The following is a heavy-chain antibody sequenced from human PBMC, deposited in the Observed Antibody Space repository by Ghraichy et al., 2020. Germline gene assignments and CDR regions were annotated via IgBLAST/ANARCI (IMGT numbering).Heavy chain of an antibody. CDR3: AGQRVGEYSRDFDY. CDR2: IYYSGST. Sequence: SGTLSLTCTVSGGSISSSSYYWGWIRQPPGKGLEWIGSIYYSGSTYYNPSLKSRVTISVDTSKNQFSLKLSSVTAADTAVYYCAGQRVGEYSRDFDYWGQGTLVTVSS. J-gene: IGHJ4*02. V-gene: IGHV4-39*01. CDR1: GGSISSSSYY. D-gene: IGHD6-6*01.